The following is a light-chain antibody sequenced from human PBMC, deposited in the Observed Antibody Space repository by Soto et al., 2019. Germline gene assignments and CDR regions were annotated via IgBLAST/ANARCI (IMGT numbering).Light chain of an antibody. CDR1: RSVASRY. J-gene: IGKJ2*01. V-gene: IGKV3-20*01. CDR3: HQYGYSPNT. CDR2: GAS. Sequence: EIVLTQSPGTLSLSPGERAALSCRASRSVASRYLAWYQQKPGQAHRLLIYGASSRATGIPDRFSGSGSGTDFTLTISRLEPEDFAVYHCHQYGYSPNTFGQGTKLEIK.